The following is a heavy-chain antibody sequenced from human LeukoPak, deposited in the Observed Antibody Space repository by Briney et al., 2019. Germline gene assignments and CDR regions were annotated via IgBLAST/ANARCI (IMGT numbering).Heavy chain of an antibody. CDR1: GFTFSSYA. V-gene: IGHV3-30-3*02. Sequence: PGGSLRLSCAASGFTFSSYAMHWVRQAPGKGLEWVAVISYDGSNKYYADSVKGRFTISRDNSKNTLYLQINSLRAEDTAVYYCANDLADYWGQGTLVTVSS. CDR2: ISYDGSNK. D-gene: IGHD3-16*01. CDR3: ANDLADY. J-gene: IGHJ4*02.